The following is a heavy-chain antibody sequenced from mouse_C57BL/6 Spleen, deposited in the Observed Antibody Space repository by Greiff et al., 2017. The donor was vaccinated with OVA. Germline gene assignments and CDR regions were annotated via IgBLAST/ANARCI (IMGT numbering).Heavy chain of an antibody. Sequence: LQQSGPGLAKPSQTLSLTCSVTGYSITSDYWNWIRKFPGNKLEYMGYISYSGSTYYNPSLKSRISITRDTSKNQYYLQLNSGTTEDTATYYCARYGTVVAKHWYFDVWGTGTTVTVSS. CDR3: ARYGTVVAKHWYFDV. J-gene: IGHJ1*03. CDR2: ISYSGST. D-gene: IGHD1-1*01. CDR1: GYSITSDY. V-gene: IGHV3-8*01.